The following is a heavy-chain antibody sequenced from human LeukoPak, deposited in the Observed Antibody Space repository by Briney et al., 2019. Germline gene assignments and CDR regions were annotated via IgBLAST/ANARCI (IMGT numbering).Heavy chain of an antibody. CDR1: GFTFSSYA. D-gene: IGHD6-19*01. CDR2: ISGSGGST. J-gene: IGHJ6*03. CDR3: AKDQAGDYYYYMDV. V-gene: IGHV3-23*01. Sequence: GGSLRLSCAASGFTFSSYAMSWVRQAPGKGLEWVSAISGSGGSTYYADSVKGRFTISRDNSKNTLYLQMNSLRAEDTAVYYCAKDQAGDYYYYMDVWGKGTTVTVSS.